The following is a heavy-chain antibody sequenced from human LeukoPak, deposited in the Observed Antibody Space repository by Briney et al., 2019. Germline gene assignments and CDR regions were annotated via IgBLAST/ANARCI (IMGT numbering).Heavy chain of an antibody. Sequence: PGGSLRLSCAASGFAFSNYGIYWVRQAPGKGLEWVALISNDGSDKYSADSVKGRFTISRDNSKNTVYLQMNSLRAEDTAVYYCAKDTVKVTTIRRVPHYMDVWGKGTTVTISS. D-gene: IGHD5-12*01. J-gene: IGHJ6*03. V-gene: IGHV3-30*18. CDR3: AKDTVKVTTIRRVPHYMDV. CDR1: GFAFSNYG. CDR2: ISNDGSDK.